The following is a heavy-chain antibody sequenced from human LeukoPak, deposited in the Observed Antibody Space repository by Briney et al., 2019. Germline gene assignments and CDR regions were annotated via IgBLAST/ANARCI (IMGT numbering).Heavy chain of an antibody. V-gene: IGHV1-69*06. D-gene: IGHD3-22*01. J-gene: IGHJ3*02. CDR1: GGTLNTYA. Sequence: SVKVSCKASGGTLNTYAITWVRQAPGQGLEWMGGIIPIFDSTNYAQKFQGRVTMTADKSTSTAYMELSSLRSEDTAVYYCARSYDSSGYYSVSAFDIWGQGTMVTVSS. CDR3: ARSYDSSGYYSVSAFDI. CDR2: IIPIFDST.